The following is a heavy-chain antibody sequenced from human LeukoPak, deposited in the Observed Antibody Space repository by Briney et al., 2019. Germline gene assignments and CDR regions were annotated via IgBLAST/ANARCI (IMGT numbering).Heavy chain of an antibody. CDR3: AKDIKTSIAAGGFGY. Sequence: GGSLRLSCAASGLTFDDYAMPWVRQAPGKGLEWVSGISWNSGSIGYADSVKGRFTISRDNAKNSLYLQMNSLRAEDTALYYCAKDIKTSIAAGGFGYWGQGTLVTVSS. CDR1: GLTFDDYA. V-gene: IGHV3-9*01. J-gene: IGHJ4*02. CDR2: ISWNSGSI. D-gene: IGHD6-6*01.